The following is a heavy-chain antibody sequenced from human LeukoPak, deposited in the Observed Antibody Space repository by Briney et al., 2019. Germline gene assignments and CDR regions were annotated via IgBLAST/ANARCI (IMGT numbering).Heavy chain of an antibody. CDR2: IYYSVTT. V-gene: IGHV4-39*07. CDR1: GGSISTSSYS. CDR3: FRGGVRGRAGY. J-gene: IGHJ4*02. Sequence: PSETLSLTCAVSGGSISTSSYSWGWLRQPPGRGLEWIGSIYYSVTTYYNPSLRSRVTISVDTSKNQFSLKMNSMTAADTAVYFCFRGGVRGRAGYWGQGALVTVSS. D-gene: IGHD3-10*01.